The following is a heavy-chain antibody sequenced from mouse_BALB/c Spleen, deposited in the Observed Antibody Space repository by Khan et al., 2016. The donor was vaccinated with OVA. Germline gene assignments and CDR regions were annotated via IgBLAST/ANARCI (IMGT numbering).Heavy chain of an antibody. CDR2: IFPGTGTT. D-gene: IGHD2-1*01. V-gene: IGHV1S132*01. Sequence: QVQLKESGAELVKPGASVKLSCKTSGYTFTSYWIQWVKQRPGQGLGWIGQIFPGTGTTYYNENFKGKATLTIDTSSTTAYMQLSSLTSEDSAVYFCARGYFGKYEFAYWGQGTLVTGPA. CDR1: GYTFTSYW. J-gene: IGHJ3*01. CDR3: ARGYFGKYEFAY.